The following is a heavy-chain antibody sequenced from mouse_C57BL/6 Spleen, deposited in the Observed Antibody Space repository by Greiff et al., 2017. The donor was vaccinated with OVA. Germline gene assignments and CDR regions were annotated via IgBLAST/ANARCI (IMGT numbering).Heavy chain of an antibody. CDR2: ISSGGSYT. J-gene: IGHJ4*01. Sequence: EVQLQESGGDLVKPGGSLKLSCAASGFTFSSYGMSWVRQTPDKRLEWVATISSGGSYTYYPDSVKGRFTISRDNAKNTLYLQMSSLKSEDTAMDYCARHRDSSGPYAMDYWGQGTSVTVSS. D-gene: IGHD3-2*02. CDR1: GFTFSSYG. V-gene: IGHV5-6*01. CDR3: ARHRDSSGPYAMDY.